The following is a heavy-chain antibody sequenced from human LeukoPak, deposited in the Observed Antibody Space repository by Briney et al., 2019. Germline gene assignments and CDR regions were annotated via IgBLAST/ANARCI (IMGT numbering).Heavy chain of an antibody. CDR2: INHSGST. V-gene: IGHV4-34*01. CDR1: VGSFSGYH. Sequence: SETLSLTCADYVGSFSGYHWSWIRQPPGKGLEWIGEINHSGSTNYNPSLKSRVTISVDTSKNQFSLKLSSVTAADTAVYYCARQKYYYDSYFDYWGQGTLVTVSS. CDR3: ARQKYYYDSYFDY. J-gene: IGHJ4*02. D-gene: IGHD3-22*01.